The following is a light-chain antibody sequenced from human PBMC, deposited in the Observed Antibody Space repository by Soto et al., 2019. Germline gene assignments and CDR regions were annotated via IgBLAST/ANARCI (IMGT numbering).Light chain of an antibody. J-gene: IGLJ1*01. CDR1: GSNIGNNY. V-gene: IGLV1-51*01. Sequence: QSVLTQPPSVSAAPGQMVTISCSATGSNIGNNYVSWYLHLPGTAPKLLIYDNNMRPSGIPDRFSGSTSGTSATLGITGLQTGDEADYYCGAWDTRLSVYVFGPGTK. CDR2: DNN. CDR3: GAWDTRLSVYV.